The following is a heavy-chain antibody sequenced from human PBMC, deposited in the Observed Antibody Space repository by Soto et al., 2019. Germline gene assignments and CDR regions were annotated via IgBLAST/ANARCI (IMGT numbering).Heavy chain of an antibody. CDR3: ARHWIAGSSIP. J-gene: IGHJ5*02. V-gene: IGHV4-39*01. CDR1: GDSINGSSQY. D-gene: IGHD2-21*01. Sequence: PSETLSLTCSVSGDSINGSSQYWGWIRQPPGKGLEWIGSIHYSGTSYYNPSLKSRVTIFVDTSKNQLSLKLSSVTAADTAVYYCARHWIAGSSIPWGQGTLVTVSS. CDR2: IHYSGTS.